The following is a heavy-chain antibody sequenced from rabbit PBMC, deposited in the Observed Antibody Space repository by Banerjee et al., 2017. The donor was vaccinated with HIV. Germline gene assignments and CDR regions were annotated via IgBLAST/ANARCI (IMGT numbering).Heavy chain of an antibody. CDR2: IDTGFGAST. D-gene: IGHD2-1*01. Sequence: QEQLVESGGGLVQPEGSLTLTCTASGFSFSGTYYMCWVRQAPGKGLEWIACIDTGFGASTWYASWVSGRFTISRSTSLHTVDLKMTGLTVADTATYFCARALATVTMMITPFNLWGPGTLVTVS. J-gene: IGHJ4*01. CDR1: GFSFSGTYY. V-gene: IGHV1S43*01. CDR3: ARALATVTMMITPFNL.